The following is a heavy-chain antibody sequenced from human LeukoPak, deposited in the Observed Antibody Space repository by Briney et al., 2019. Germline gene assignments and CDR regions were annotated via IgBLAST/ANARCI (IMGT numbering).Heavy chain of an antibody. CDR1: GFTFSSYS. J-gene: IGHJ6*03. CDR3: ARDSTIFGVVKGTGYYMDV. Sequence: GGSLRLSCAASGFTFSSYSMNWVRQPAGKGLEWVSSISSSSSYIYYAYPVKGRFTISRDNAKNSLYLQMNSLRAADTAVYYCARDSTIFGVVKGTGYYMDVWGKGTTVTVSS. CDR2: ISSSSSYI. D-gene: IGHD3-3*01. V-gene: IGHV3-21*01.